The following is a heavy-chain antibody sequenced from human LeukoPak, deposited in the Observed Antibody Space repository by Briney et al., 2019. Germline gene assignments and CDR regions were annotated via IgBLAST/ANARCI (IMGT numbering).Heavy chain of an antibody. D-gene: IGHD2-15*01. CDR1: GFTFGGSA. CDR2: IRSKANSYAT. Sequence: PGGSLRLSXAASGFTFGGSAMHWVRRASGKGLEWVGRIRSKANSYATAYAASVKGRFTISRDDSKNTAYLQMNSLKTEDTAVYYCTRHVAGPDYWGQGTLVTVSS. V-gene: IGHV3-73*01. J-gene: IGHJ4*02. CDR3: TRHVAGPDY.